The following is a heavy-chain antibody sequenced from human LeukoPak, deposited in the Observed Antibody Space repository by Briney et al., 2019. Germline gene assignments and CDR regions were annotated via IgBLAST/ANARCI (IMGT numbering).Heavy chain of an antibody. J-gene: IGHJ4*02. Sequence: HPGRSLRLSCAASGFTFSSYGMHWVRQAPGKGLEWVAVIWYDGSNKYYADSVKGRFTISRDNSKNTLYLQMNSLRAEDTAEYYCAKGWVGFDYWGQGTLVTVSS. CDR1: GFTFSSYG. CDR3: AKGWVGFDY. V-gene: IGHV3-33*06. CDR2: IWYDGSNK. D-gene: IGHD2-15*01.